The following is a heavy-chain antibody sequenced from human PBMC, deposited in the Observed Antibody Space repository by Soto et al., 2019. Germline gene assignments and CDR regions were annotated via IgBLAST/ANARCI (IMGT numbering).Heavy chain of an antibody. Sequence: SETLSLTCAVSGGSISSGGYSWSWIRQPPGKGLEWIGNIYHSGSTYYNPSLKSRVTISVDTSKNQFSLKLSSVTAADTAVYYCARRSRFSGYYYYYYMDVWGKGTTVTVSS. J-gene: IGHJ6*03. D-gene: IGHD3-3*01. CDR2: IYHSGST. CDR1: GGSISSGGYS. CDR3: ARRSRFSGYYYYYYMDV. V-gene: IGHV4-30-2*03.